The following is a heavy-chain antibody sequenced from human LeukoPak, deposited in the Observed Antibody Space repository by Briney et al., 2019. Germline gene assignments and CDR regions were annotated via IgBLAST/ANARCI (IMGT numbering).Heavy chain of an antibody. CDR1: RFSRSTSEEG. CDR2: SYWNDDE. CDR3: AHRLVRTNGWYFDY. D-gene: IGHD6-19*01. Sequence: SGPTLVKPTQTLTLTCTFSRFSRSTSEEGVGWIRQPPGKALEWLAVSYWNDDEHYSPSLNSRLTITKDTSKHQVVLTLTNMDPVDTATYYCAHRLVRTNGWYFDYWGPGTLVTVSS. J-gene: IGHJ4*02. V-gene: IGHV2-5*01.